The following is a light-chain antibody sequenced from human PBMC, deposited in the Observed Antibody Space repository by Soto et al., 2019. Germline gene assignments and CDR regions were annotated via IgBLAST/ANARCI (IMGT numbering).Light chain of an antibody. Sequence: DVKMYQSPATLSAKVGDRVTITCRASQSISSWLAWYQQKPGKAPKLLIYKASSLESGVPSRFSGSGSGTEFTLTISSLQSEDFAVYYCQQYNNWPPWPFG. CDR1: QSISSW. V-gene: IGKV1-5*03. CDR2: KAS. CDR3: QQYNNWPPWP. J-gene: IGKJ2*01.